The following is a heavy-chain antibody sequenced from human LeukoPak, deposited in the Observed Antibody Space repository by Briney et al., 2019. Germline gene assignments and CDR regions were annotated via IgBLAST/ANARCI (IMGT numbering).Heavy chain of an antibody. V-gene: IGHV3-20*04. CDR2: INWNGDST. Sequence: PGGSLRLSCAASGFTFDDYGMSWVRQAPGKGLEWVSGINWNGDSTGYADSVKGRFTISRDNAKNSLYLQMNSLRAEDTALYYCARALNPNYYYYYMDVWGKGTTVTVSS. D-gene: IGHD1-14*01. CDR1: GFTFDDYG. CDR3: ARALNPNYYYYYMDV. J-gene: IGHJ6*03.